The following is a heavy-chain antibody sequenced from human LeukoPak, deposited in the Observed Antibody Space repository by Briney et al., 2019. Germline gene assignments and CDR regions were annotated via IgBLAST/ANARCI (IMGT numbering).Heavy chain of an antibody. CDR1: GFTFRRYW. Sequence: GGSLRLSCAASGFTFRRYWMSWVRQAPGKGLEWVANIKQDGSDKYYVDSVKGRFTISRDNAKKTVYLQMNSLRAEDTAVYYCAREGYGGYFLGTLGYWGQGTLVTVSS. D-gene: IGHD4-17*01. J-gene: IGHJ4*02. CDR3: AREGYGGYFLGTLGY. CDR2: IKQDGSDK. V-gene: IGHV3-7*03.